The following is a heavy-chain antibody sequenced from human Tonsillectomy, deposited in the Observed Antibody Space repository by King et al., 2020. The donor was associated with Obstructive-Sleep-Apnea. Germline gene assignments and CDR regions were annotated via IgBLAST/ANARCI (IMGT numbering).Heavy chain of an antibody. V-gene: IGHV4-39*07. D-gene: IGHD4-23*01. Sequence: QLQESGPGLVKPSETLSLTCTVSGGSISDTNYYWGWIRQSPGKGLEWTASIHYSGNTYYSPSLKSRVTISVDTSRNQLSLKLNSVTAADTAVYYCAREALTYGKTVDFYSWGQGTLLIVSS. CDR1: GGSISDTNYY. CDR3: AREALTYGKTVDFYS. CDR2: IHYSGNT. J-gene: IGHJ4*02.